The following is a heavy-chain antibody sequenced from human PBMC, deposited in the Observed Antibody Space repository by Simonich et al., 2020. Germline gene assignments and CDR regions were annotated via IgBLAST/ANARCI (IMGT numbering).Heavy chain of an antibody. CDR2: IYYSGST. Sequence: QVQLQESGPGLVKPSETLSLTCTVSGGSISSSSYYWGWIRQPPGKGLEWIGSIYYSGSTSYNPSLKSRVTISVDTSKNQFSLKLSSVTAADTAVYYCARRPRLTNFADAFDIWGQGTMVTVSS. CDR1: GGSISSSSYY. CDR3: ARRPRLTNFADAFDI. J-gene: IGHJ3*02. D-gene: IGHD4-4*01. V-gene: IGHV4-39*01.